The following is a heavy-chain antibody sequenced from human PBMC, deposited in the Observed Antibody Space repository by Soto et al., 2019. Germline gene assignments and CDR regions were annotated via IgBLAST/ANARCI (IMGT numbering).Heavy chain of an antibody. J-gene: IGHJ6*02. CDR2: ISSSGSSI. CDR1: GLTFSDCY. D-gene: IGHD3-10*01. V-gene: IGHV3-11*01. CDR3: ARVRFGEWGYAMDV. Sequence: QVQLVESGGGLVKPGGSLRLSCVASGLTFSDCYMNWIRQAPGKGLEWVSYISSSGSSINYAGSVKGRFTISRDNAKNSLYLQMNSLRAEDTATDYWARVRFGEWGYAMDVWGQGTTVTVSS.